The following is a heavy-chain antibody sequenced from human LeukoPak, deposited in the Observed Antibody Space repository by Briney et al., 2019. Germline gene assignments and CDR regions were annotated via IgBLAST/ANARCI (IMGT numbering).Heavy chain of an antibody. Sequence: GGSLRLSCAASGFTFSSYTMNWVRQPPGKGLEWVSNIGTSSTTIYYADSVKGRFTISRDNAKNSLYLQMNSLRADDTAVYYCARTLDTRLVRAFDIWGQGTTVTVSS. J-gene: IGHJ3*02. D-gene: IGHD3-16*01. V-gene: IGHV3-48*01. CDR1: GFTFSSYT. CDR3: ARTLDTRLVRAFDI. CDR2: IGTSSTTI.